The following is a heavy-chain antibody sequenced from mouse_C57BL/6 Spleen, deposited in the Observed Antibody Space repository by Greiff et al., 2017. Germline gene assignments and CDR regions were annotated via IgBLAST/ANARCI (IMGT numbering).Heavy chain of an antibody. CDR1: GYTFTSYW. Sequence: EVQLQQSGTVLARPGASVKLSCKTSGYTFTSYWMHWVKQRPGQGLEWIGAIYPGNSDTSYNQKFKGKAKLTAVTSASTAYMELSSLTSEDSEVDYCTSTAQATFDYWGQGTTLTVSS. CDR3: TSTAQATFDY. CDR2: IYPGNSDT. V-gene: IGHV1-5*01. D-gene: IGHD3-2*02. J-gene: IGHJ2*01.